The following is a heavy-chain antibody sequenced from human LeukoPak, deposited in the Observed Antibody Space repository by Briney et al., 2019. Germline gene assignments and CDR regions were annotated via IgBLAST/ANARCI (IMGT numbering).Heavy chain of an antibody. CDR2: VSSSSSTI. J-gene: IGHJ4*02. CDR1: GFTFSSYS. Sequence: GGSLGLSCAASGFTFSSYSMNWVRQAPGKGLEWVSYVSSSSSTIYYADSVKGRFTISRDNAKNSLYLQMNSLRDDDTAVYYCARTRNNYGYYYFDYWGQGTLVTVPS. V-gene: IGHV3-48*02. CDR3: ARTRNNYGYYYFDY. D-gene: IGHD5-18*01.